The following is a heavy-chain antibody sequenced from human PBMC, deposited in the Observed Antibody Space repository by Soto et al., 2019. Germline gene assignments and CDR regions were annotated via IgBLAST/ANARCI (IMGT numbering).Heavy chain of an antibody. CDR3: ARGQQLDLNWFDP. D-gene: IGHD6-13*01. Sequence: PSETLSLTCTVSGGSISSGDYYWSWIRQPPGKGLEWTGYIYYSGSTYYNPSLKSRVTISVDTSKNQFSLKLSSVTAADTAVYYCARGQQLDLNWFDPWGQGTLVTVSS. CDR1: GGSISSGDYY. V-gene: IGHV4-30-4*01. J-gene: IGHJ5*02. CDR2: IYYSGST.